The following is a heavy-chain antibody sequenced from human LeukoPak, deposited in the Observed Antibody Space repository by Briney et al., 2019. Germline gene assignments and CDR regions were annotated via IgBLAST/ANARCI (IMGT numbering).Heavy chain of an antibody. J-gene: IGHJ3*02. Sequence: GESLKISCKGSGYSFTSYWIGWVRQMPGKGLEWMGIIYPGDSDTRYSPSFQGQVTISADKSISTAYLQWSSLKASDTAMYYCARLYRMNLYDSSGYYWPDAFDIWGQGTMVTVSS. D-gene: IGHD3-22*01. CDR2: IYPGDSDT. CDR1: GYSFTSYW. V-gene: IGHV5-51*01. CDR3: ARLYRMNLYDSSGYYWPDAFDI.